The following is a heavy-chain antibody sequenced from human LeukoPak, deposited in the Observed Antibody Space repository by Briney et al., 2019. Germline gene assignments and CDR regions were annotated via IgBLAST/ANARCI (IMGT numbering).Heavy chain of an antibody. CDR3: ARDHNYYDSSGYSDY. J-gene: IGHJ4*02. CDR1: GYTFTGYY. CDR2: INPNSGST. D-gene: IGHD3-22*01. Sequence: GASVKVSFKASGYTFTGYYMHWVRQAPGQGLEWMGWINPNSGSTNYVQKLQGRVTMTRDTSISTAYMELSRLRSDDTAVYYCARDHNYYDSSGYSDYWGPGTLVTVSS. V-gene: IGHV1-2*02.